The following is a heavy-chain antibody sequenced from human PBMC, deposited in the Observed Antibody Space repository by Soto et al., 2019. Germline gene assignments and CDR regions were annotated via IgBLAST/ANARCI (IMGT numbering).Heavy chain of an antibody. CDR2: IYHSGST. CDR3: ERDLGTMVRGLLVYDYCLDV. J-gene: IGHJ6*02. CDR1: GSSISISNW. V-gene: IGHV4-4*02. Sequence: KPSQTLSRTCAVSGSSISISNWWSCVRQPPGKGLEWIWEIYHSGSTNYNPSLKSRVTISVDKSKNQFSLKLSSVTAADTALYYCERDLGTMVRGLLVYDYCLDVWGQGTRLT. D-gene: IGHD3-10*01.